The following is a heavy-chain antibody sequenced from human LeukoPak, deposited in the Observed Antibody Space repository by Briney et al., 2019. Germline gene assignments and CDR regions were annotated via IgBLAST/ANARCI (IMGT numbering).Heavy chain of an antibody. J-gene: IGHJ3*02. D-gene: IGHD3-16*02. V-gene: IGHV3-23*01. CDR2: ISGSGGST. Sequence: PGGSLRLSCAASGFTFSSYAMNWVRQAPGKGLEWVSAISGSGGSTYYADSVKGRFTISRDNAKNSLYLQMNSLRAEDTAVYYCAREAQVIYAFDIWGQGTMVTVSS. CDR1: GFTFSSYA. CDR3: AREAQVIYAFDI.